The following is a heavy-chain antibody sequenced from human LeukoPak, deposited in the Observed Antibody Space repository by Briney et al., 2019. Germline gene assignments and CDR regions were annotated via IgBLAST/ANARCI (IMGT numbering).Heavy chain of an antibody. CDR3: ATGGGVGLNWFDP. CDR2: ISSSSSYI. J-gene: IGHJ5*02. D-gene: IGHD3-16*01. Sequence: GSLRLSCAASGFTFSSYSMNWVRQAPGKGLEWVSYISSSSSYIYYADSVKGRFTISRDNAKNSLYLQMNSLRAEDTAVYYCATGGGVGLNWFDPWGQGTLVTVSS. V-gene: IGHV3-21*05. CDR1: GFTFSSYS.